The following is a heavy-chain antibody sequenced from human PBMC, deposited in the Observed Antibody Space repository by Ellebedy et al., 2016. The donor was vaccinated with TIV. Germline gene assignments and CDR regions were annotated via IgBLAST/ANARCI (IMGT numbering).Heavy chain of an antibody. V-gene: IGHV1-18*04. J-gene: IGHJ4*02. CDR2: ISGYNGNT. D-gene: IGHD2-15*01. CDR3: ARGGDIVVVVAAVDYFDY. CDR1: GYTFTNYG. Sequence: AASVKVSCKASGYTFTNYGISWVRQAPGQGLEWMGWISGYNGNTYSAQKFQGRATMTTDTSTRTAYMELRSLRSDDTAVYYCARGGDIVVVVAAVDYFDYWGQGTLVTVSS.